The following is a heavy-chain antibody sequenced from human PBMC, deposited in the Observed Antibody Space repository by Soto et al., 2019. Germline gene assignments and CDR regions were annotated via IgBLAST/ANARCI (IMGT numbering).Heavy chain of an antibody. CDR2: IYYSGST. V-gene: IGHV4-59*08. J-gene: IGHJ6*03. Sequence: PSETLSLTCTVSGGSVSSYYWSWIRQPPGKGLEWIGYIYYSGSTNYNPSLKSRVTISVDTSKNQFSLKLSSVTAADTAVYYCARGSFLWLGYYYYYMDFWGKGTTVTVSS. CDR1: GGSVSSYY. D-gene: IGHD6-19*01. CDR3: ARGSFLWLGYYYYYMDF.